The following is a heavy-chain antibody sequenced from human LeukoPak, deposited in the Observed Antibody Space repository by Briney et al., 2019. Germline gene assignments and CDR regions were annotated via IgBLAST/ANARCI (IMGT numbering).Heavy chain of an antibody. CDR2: TYISGDA. D-gene: IGHD5-18*01. CDR3: ARTARGFDK. V-gene: IGHV4-30-4*08. J-gene: IGHJ4*02. CDR1: GHSISSSDFY. Sequence: PSQTLSPTRSVSGHSISSSDFYWSCPRQPPGKELEVTGYTYISGDANYHPSLKSRVIISLDTSKDQLSVKMISVPAADTAVYYYARTARGFDKWGQGTLVTVSS.